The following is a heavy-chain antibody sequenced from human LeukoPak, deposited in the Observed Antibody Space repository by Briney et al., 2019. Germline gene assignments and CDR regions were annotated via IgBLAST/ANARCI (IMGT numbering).Heavy chain of an antibody. V-gene: IGHV4-39*01. CDR1: GGSISSSSHY. Sequence: SETLSLTCIVSGGSISSSSHYWGWIRQPPGKGLEWVGSIYCSGSTYYSPSLKSRVTISVDTSKNQFSLKLRPVTAADTAVYHCARHWAYCSGGTCFSFDDWGQGTLVTVSS. CDR3: ARHWAYCSGGTCFSFDD. J-gene: IGHJ4*02. D-gene: IGHD2-15*01. CDR2: IYCSGST.